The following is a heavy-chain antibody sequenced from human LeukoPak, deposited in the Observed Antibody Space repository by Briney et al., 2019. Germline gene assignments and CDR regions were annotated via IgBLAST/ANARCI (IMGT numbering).Heavy chain of an antibody. D-gene: IGHD3-10*01. J-gene: IGHJ5*02. Sequence: ASVKDSCKASGYTFTSYYMHWVRQAPGQGLEWMGWISSYNGNTNYAQKLQGRVTMTTDTSTSTAYMELRSLRSDDTAVYYCARAKRKSMVRGVIIEGNWFDPWGQGTLVTVSS. V-gene: IGHV1-18*04. CDR2: ISSYNGNT. CDR3: ARAKRKSMVRGVIIEGNWFDP. CDR1: GYTFTSYY.